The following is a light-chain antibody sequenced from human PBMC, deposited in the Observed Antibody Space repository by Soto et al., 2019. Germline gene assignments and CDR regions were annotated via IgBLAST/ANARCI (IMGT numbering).Light chain of an antibody. CDR2: EVT. V-gene: IGLV2-23*02. J-gene: IGLJ2*01. CDR1: SSDVGSYNL. Sequence: QSALTQPASVSGSPGQSITISCTGTSSDVGSYNLVSWYQQHPGKAPNLIMYEVTKRPSVVSHRFSGSKSGNTASLTISVLHDEEEAAYYCCSYAGSNSHLILGGGTQLTVL. CDR3: CSYAGSNSHLI.